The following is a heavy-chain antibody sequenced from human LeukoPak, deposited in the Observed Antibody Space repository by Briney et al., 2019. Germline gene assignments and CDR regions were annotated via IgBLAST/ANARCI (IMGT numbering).Heavy chain of an antibody. CDR3: ARVDIRTAVFDY. J-gene: IGHJ4*02. Sequence: SETLSLTCTVSGGSINSYYWSWIRQPAGKGLEWIGRIYSSGSTGYNPSLKSRVTMSLDTSKNQFSLNLSSVTAADTAVYYCARVDIRTAVFDYWGQGTLVTVSS. CDR1: GGSINSYY. V-gene: IGHV4-4*07. CDR2: IYSSGST. D-gene: IGHD5-12*01.